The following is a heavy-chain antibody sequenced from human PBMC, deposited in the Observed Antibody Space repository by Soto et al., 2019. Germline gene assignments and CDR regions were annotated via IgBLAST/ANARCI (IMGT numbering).Heavy chain of an antibody. V-gene: IGHV4-4*07. CDR3: ARAGDRRLVLDYYYGMDV. Sequence: SETLSLTCTVSGGSISSYYWSWIRQPAGKGLEWIGRIYTSGSTNYNPSLKSRVTMSVDTSKNQFSLKLSSVTAADTAVYYCARAGDRRLVLDYYYGMDVWGQGTTVTVSS. CDR1: GGSISSYY. CDR2: IYTSGST. D-gene: IGHD6-19*01. J-gene: IGHJ6*02.